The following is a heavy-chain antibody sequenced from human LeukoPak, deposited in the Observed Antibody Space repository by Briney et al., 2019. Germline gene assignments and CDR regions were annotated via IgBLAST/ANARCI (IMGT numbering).Heavy chain of an antibody. CDR1: GGSFSGYY. CDR3: ARGLAVGSWFDP. V-gene: IGHV4-34*01. Sequence: TSETLSLTYAVYGGSFSGYYWSWIRQPPGKGLEWIGETNHSGSTNYNPSLKSRVTISVDTSKNQFSLKLSSVTAADTAVYYCARGLAVGSWFDPWGQGTLVTVSS. J-gene: IGHJ5*02. CDR2: TNHSGST. D-gene: IGHD6-19*01.